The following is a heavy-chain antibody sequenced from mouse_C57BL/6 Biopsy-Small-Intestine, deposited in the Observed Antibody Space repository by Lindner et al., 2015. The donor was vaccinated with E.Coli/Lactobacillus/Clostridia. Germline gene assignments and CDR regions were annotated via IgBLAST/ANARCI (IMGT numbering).Heavy chain of an antibody. V-gene: IGHV1-84*02. CDR2: IHPGSGGT. CDR1: GYTFTAYY. CDR3: ARPPDWNYRYGDYYTMDV. D-gene: IGHD2-13*01. Sequence: SVKVSCKASGYTFTAYYIHWVRQAPGQGLEWMGWIHPGSGGTTYPQKFQDGVTMTRDTSISTVYMELSSLRSDDTAVYYCARPPDWNYRYGDYYTMDVWGQGTTVTVSS. J-gene: IGHJ1*01.